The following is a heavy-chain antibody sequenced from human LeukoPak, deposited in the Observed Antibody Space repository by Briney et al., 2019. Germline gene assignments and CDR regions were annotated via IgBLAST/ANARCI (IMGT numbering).Heavy chain of an antibody. CDR1: GYTFTSYY. Sequence: GASVKVSCKASGYTFTSYYMRWVRQAPGQGLEWMGWISAYNGNTNYAQKLQGRVTMTTDTSTSTAYMELRSLRSDDTAVYYCARVPRYCSSTSCHPQDFDYWGQGTLVTVSS. CDR2: ISAYNGNT. V-gene: IGHV1-18*04. J-gene: IGHJ4*02. D-gene: IGHD2-2*01. CDR3: ARVPRYCSSTSCHPQDFDY.